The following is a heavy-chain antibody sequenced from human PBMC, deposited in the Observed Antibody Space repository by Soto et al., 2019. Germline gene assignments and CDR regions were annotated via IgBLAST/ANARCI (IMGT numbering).Heavy chain of an antibody. D-gene: IGHD4-17*01. CDR3: ARDFYGDPSYFDY. J-gene: IGHJ4*02. CDR1: GYTFTSYA. Sequence: ASVKVSCKASGYTFTSYAMHWVRQAPGQRLEWMGWINAGNGNTEYSQKFQGRVTITRDTSASTAYMELSSLRSEDTAVYYCARDFYGDPSYFDYRGKGPLVTVST. CDR2: INAGNGNT. V-gene: IGHV1-3*01.